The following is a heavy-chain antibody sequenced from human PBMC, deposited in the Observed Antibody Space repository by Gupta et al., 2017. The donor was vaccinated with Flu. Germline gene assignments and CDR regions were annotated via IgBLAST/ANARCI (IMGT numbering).Heavy chain of an antibody. D-gene: IGHD2-2*03. Sequence: EIQLVESGGVVVQPGGSLRLSCAAAGFHIYEYTMYCVRQPPGKGLECVSLISWDGAGTDYTDSVKGRFTISRDNSKNSLYLQMNSLRIEDTALYYCAKGAWIRSYYSYMDVWGKGTTVTVSS. V-gene: IGHV3-43*01. J-gene: IGHJ6*03. CDR3: AKGAWIRSYYSYMDV. CDR2: ISWDGAGT. CDR1: GFHIYEYT.